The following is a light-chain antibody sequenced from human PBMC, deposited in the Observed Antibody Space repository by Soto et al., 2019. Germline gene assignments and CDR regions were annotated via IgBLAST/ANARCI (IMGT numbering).Light chain of an antibody. V-gene: IGKV3-15*01. J-gene: IGKJ5*01. Sequence: EIVMTQSPATRSLSPGERVTLSCRASQDIRSILAWYQQKPGQAPRLLIYGASTRATGFPARFSGSGSGTEFTLTISSLQSQDFAVYYCQQYSSWPTITFGQGTRLEIK. CDR2: GAS. CDR1: QDIRSI. CDR3: QQYSSWPTIT.